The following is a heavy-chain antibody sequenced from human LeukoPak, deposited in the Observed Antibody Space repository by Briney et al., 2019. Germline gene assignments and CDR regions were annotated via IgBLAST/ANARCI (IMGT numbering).Heavy chain of an antibody. Sequence: GGSLRLSCAASGFTISNSGMNWFRQAPGKGLEWVSAISGSGGSTYYADSVKGRFTISRDNSKNTLYLQMNSLRAEDTAVYYCAKDKNIAGGQDYWGQGTLVTVSS. D-gene: IGHD6-13*01. CDR1: GFTISNSG. CDR2: ISGSGGST. V-gene: IGHV3-23*01. CDR3: AKDKNIAGGQDY. J-gene: IGHJ4*02.